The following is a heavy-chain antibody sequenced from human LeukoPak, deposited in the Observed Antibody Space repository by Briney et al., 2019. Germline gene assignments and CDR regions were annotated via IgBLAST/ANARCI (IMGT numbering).Heavy chain of an antibody. J-gene: IGHJ4*02. CDR3: TTDGRNYDFWSGLAYYFDY. CDR2: IKSKTDGRTT. CDR1: GFTFSNAW. V-gene: IGHV3-15*01. D-gene: IGHD3-3*01. Sequence: GGSLRLSCAASGFTFSNAWMSWVRQAPGKGLEWVGRIKSKTDGRTTDYAAPVKGRFTISRDDSKNTLYLQMNSLKTEDTPVYYCTTDGRNYDFWSGLAYYFDYWGQGTLVTVSS.